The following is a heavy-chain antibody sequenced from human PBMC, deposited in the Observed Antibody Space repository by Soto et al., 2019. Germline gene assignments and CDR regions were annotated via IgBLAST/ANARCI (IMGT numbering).Heavy chain of an antibody. CDR2: ISGSGGST. D-gene: IGHD4-17*01. CDR1: AFTFGTYA. J-gene: IGHJ4*02. Sequence: PGGSLTLSSAPAAFTFGTYAMSWVRQAPGKGLEWVSAISGSGGSTYYADSVKGRFTISRHTSKNTLYLQMNSLRTEDTAVNYCAKDGGQIHRYGGEDYWGQGTLVTVSS. V-gene: IGHV3-23*01. CDR3: AKDGGQIHRYGGEDY.